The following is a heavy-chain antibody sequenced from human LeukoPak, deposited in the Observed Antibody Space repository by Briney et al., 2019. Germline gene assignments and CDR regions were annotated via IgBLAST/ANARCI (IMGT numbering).Heavy chain of an antibody. V-gene: IGHV3-23*01. J-gene: IGHJ4*02. CDR2: ISDNT. Sequence: GGSLRLSCAASGFTFSSSAMTGVRQAPGKGLEWVSSISDNTYYADSVKGRFTISKDNSKNTLYLQMNSLRAEDTALYYCAKIALRRPGGDYWGQGTLVTVSS. CDR1: GFTFSSSA. D-gene: IGHD2-2*01. CDR3: AKIALRRPGGDY.